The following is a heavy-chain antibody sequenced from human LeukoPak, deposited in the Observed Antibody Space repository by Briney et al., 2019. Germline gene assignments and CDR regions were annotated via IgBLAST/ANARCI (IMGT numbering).Heavy chain of an antibody. CDR3: ESDSYGCFDP. D-gene: IGHD4-17*01. V-gene: IGHV3-30-3*01. CDR2: ISDDGSDE. CDR1: GFTFNTYG. Sequence: GRSLRLSCAASGFTFNTYGMHWVRQAPGKGLEWVASISDDGSDEYYADSVKGRFTISRDNSKNTVYLQMNSLRAEDSAVYSCESDSYGCFDPWGQGTLVTVSS. J-gene: IGHJ5*02.